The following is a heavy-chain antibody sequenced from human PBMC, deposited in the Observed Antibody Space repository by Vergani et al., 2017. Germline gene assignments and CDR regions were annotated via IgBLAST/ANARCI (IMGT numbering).Heavy chain of an antibody. CDR3: ARHVDRMDAFDI. CDR1: GGSISSSSYY. D-gene: IGHD5-12*01. V-gene: IGHV4-39*01. Sequence: QLQLQESGPGLVKPSETLSLTFTVSGGSISSSSYYWGWIRQPPGKGLEWIGSIYYSGSTYYNPSLKIRVTISVDTSKNQFSLKLGSVTAADTAVYYCARHVDRMDAFDIWGQGTMVTGSS. J-gene: IGHJ3*02. CDR2: IYYSGST.